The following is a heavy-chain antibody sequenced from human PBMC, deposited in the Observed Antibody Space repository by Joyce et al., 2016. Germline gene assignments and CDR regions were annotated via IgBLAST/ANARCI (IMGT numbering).Heavy chain of an antibody. Sequence: QLQLQESGPGLVKPSETLSLTCSVSGGSIRSSNSYWVWIRQSPGKGLEWIGAIYYAASTFFNPALRSRVTMSVDTSNNQFSLKLNSVTAADTAMYYCAREVVNRGGDYIDFWGQGALIIVSP. D-gene: IGHD3-16*01. CDR1: GGSIRSSNSY. CDR2: IYYAAST. V-gene: IGHV4-39*07. CDR3: AREVVNRGGDYIDF. J-gene: IGHJ4*02.